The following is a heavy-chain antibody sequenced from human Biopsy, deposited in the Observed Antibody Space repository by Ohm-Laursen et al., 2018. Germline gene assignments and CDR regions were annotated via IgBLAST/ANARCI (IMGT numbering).Heavy chain of an antibody. J-gene: IGHJ4*02. Sequence: SLRLSCAASGFTFSTYWMTWVRQAPGKGLEWVANIKRDGSQSNHADSVKGRFTISRDNAKNSLYLQMNSLRDGDTAVYYCAKCMTGGSNYYFHHCGQGTLVTVSS. V-gene: IGHV3-7*01. D-gene: IGHD2-8*01. CDR3: AKCMTGGSNYYFHH. CDR2: IKRDGSQS. CDR1: GFTFSTYW.